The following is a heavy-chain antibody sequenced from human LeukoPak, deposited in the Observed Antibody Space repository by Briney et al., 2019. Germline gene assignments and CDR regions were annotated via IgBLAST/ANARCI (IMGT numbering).Heavy chain of an antibody. Sequence: GGSLKLSCAASGFTFSSYSMNWVRQAPGKGLEWVSSISSSSSYIYYADSVKGRFTISRDNAKNSLYLQMNSLRAEDTAVYYCAREYYYDSSGYYFDYWGQGTLVTVSS. V-gene: IGHV3-21*01. D-gene: IGHD3-22*01. CDR1: GFTFSSYS. CDR2: ISSSSSYI. J-gene: IGHJ4*02. CDR3: AREYYYDSSGYYFDY.